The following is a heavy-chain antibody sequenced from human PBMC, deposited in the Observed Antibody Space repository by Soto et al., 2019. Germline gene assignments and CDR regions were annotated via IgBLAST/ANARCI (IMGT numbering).Heavy chain of an antibody. CDR1: GYTLTELS. V-gene: IGHV1-24*01. D-gene: IGHD6-13*01. CDR3: ATDPSIAAAGRYFQH. J-gene: IGHJ1*01. CDR2: FDPEDGET. Sequence: ASVKFSCKVSGYTLTELSMHWLRQAPGRGLEWMGGFDPEDGETIYAQKFQGRVTMTEDTSTDTAYMELSSLRSEDTAVYYCATDPSIAAAGRYFQHWGQGTLVTVSS.